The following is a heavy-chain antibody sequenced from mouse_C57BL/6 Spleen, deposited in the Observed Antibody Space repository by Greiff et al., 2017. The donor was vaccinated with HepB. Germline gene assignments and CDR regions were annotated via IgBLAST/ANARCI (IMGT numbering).Heavy chain of an antibody. V-gene: IGHV1-64*01. CDR1: GYTFTSYW. Sequence: QVQLQQPGAELVKPGASVKLSCKASGYTFTSYWMHWVKQRPGQGLEWIGMIHPNSGSTNYNEKFKSKATLTVDKSSSTAYMQLSSLTSEDSAVYYCASGRTRDYAMDYWGQGTSVTVSS. CDR2: IHPNSGST. CDR3: ASGRTRDYAMDY. J-gene: IGHJ4*01. D-gene: IGHD1-1*01.